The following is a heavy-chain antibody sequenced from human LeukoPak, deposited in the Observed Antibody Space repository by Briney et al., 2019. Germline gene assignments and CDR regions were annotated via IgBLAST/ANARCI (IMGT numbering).Heavy chain of an antibody. D-gene: IGHD4-17*01. CDR3: VRDAFGYGYYYYMDV. Sequence: SETLSLTCAVYGGSFSGYYWSWIRQPPGKGLEWIGEINHSGNTNSNPSLKSRVSMSLDTSKNQFSLKLSSVTAADTAVYYCVRDAFGYGYYYYMDVWGKGTRVTVSS. CDR2: INHSGNT. V-gene: IGHV4-34*01. J-gene: IGHJ6*03. CDR1: GGSFSGYY.